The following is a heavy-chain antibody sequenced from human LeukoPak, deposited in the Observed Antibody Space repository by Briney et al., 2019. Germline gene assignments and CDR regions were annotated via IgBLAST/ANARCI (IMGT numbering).Heavy chain of an antibody. D-gene: IGHD3-10*01. J-gene: IGHJ4*02. CDR2: INPNSGGT. V-gene: IGHV1-2*06. Sequence: ASVKVSCKASGCTFTGYYMHWVRQAPGQGLEWMGRINPNSGGTNYAQKFQGRVTMTRDTSISTAYMELSRLRSDDTAVYYCARVPKMVRGVDYWGQGTLVTVSS. CDR1: GCTFTGYY. CDR3: ARVPKMVRGVDY.